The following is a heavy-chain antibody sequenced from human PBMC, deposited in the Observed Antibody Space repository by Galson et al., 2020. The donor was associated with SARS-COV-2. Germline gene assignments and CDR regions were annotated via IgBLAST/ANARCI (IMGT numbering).Heavy chain of an antibody. J-gene: IGHJ4*02. CDR3: AGQYPYDFWSGFGAGDY. D-gene: IGHD3-3*01. Sequence: GESLKISCAASGFTFSSYAMSWVRQAPGKGLEWVSAISGSGRSTYYADSVKVRFTISRDNSKNTLYLQMNSLRAEDTAVYYCAGQYPYDFWSGFGAGDYWGQGTLVTVSS. V-gene: IGHV3-23*01. CDR2: ISGSGRST. CDR1: GFTFSSYA.